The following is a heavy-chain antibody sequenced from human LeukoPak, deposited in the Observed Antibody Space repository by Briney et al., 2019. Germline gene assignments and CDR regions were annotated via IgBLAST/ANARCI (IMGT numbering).Heavy chain of an antibody. CDR2: ISGSGGST. J-gene: IGHJ4*02. D-gene: IGHD3-22*01. CDR3: AKDQRRDSSGYLGYFDY. CDR1: GFTFSSYG. Sequence: PGGSLRLSCAASGFTFSSYGMSWVRQAPGKGLEWVSAISGSGGSTYYADSVKGRFTISRDNSKNTLYLQMNSLRAEDTAVYYCAKDQRRDSSGYLGYFDYWGQGTLVTVSS. V-gene: IGHV3-23*01.